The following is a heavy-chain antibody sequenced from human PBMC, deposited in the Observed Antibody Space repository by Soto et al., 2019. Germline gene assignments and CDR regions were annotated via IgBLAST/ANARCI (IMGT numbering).Heavy chain of an antibody. CDR3: ARARGSYRYSPFDY. CDR2: IYSGGST. V-gene: IGHV3-53*04. Sequence: EVRLVESGGGLVQPGGSLRLSCAASGFTVSSNYMSWVRQAPGKGLEWVSVIYSGGSTYYADSVKGRFTISRHNSKNTLYLQMNSLRAEDTAVYYCARARGSYRYSPFDYWGQGTLVTVSS. CDR1: GFTVSSNY. J-gene: IGHJ4*02. D-gene: IGHD3-16*02.